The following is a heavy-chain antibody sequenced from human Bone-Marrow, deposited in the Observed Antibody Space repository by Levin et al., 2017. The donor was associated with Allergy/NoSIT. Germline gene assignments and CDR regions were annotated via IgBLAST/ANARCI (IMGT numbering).Heavy chain of an antibody. Sequence: GGSLRLSCAASGFTFSSYAMHWVRQAPGKGLEWVAVISYDGSNKYYADSVKGRFTISRDNSKNTLYLQMNSLRAEDTAVYYCARGSGPKSSGWTLAVYYWGQGTLVTVSS. D-gene: IGHD6-19*01. V-gene: IGHV3-30-3*01. CDR2: ISYDGSNK. J-gene: IGHJ4*02. CDR3: ARGSGPKSSGWTLAVYY. CDR1: GFTFSSYA.